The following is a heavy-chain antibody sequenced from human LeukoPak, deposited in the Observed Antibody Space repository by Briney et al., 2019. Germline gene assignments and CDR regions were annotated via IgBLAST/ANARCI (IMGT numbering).Heavy chain of an antibody. D-gene: IGHD6-19*01. J-gene: IGHJ5*02. CDR3: ARDREYSSGWYPRNWFDP. V-gene: IGHV1-2*02. CDR2: INPNSGGT. CDR1: GYTFTGYY. Sequence: ASVKVSCKASGYTFTGYYMHWVRQAPGQGLEWMGWINPNSGGTNYAQKFQGRVTMTRDTSISTAYMELSRLRSDDTAVYHCARDREYSSGWYPRNWFDPWGQGTLVTVSS.